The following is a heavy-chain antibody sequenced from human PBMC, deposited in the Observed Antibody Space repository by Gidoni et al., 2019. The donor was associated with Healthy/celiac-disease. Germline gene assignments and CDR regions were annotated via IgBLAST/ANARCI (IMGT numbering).Heavy chain of an antibody. J-gene: IGHJ5*02. V-gene: IGHV4-39*01. CDR1: GGSISSSSYY. Sequence: QLQLQESGPGLVKPSATLSLTCTVSGGSISSSSYYWGWIRQPPGKGLEWSGSIYYSGSTYYNPSLKSRVTISVDTSKNQFSLKLSSVTAADTAVYYCARSPLYYDSSGYLFNWFDPWGQGTLVTVSS. D-gene: IGHD3-22*01. CDR2: IYYSGST. CDR3: ARSPLYYDSSGYLFNWFDP.